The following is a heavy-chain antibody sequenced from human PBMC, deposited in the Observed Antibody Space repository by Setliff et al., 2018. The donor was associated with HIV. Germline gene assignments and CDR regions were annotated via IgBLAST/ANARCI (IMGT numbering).Heavy chain of an antibody. CDR1: GFTFSNAW. J-gene: IGHJ4*02. Sequence: GGSLRLSCAASGFTFSNAWMSWVRQAPGKGLEWVGRTKNKDNSFTTEYAASVKGRFTISRDDSKNSLSLHMNSLKTEDTGVYYCTPPPGTYWGQGTLVTVSS. V-gene: IGHV3-15*03. CDR2: TKNKDNSFTT. CDR3: TPPPGTY. D-gene: IGHD1-1*01.